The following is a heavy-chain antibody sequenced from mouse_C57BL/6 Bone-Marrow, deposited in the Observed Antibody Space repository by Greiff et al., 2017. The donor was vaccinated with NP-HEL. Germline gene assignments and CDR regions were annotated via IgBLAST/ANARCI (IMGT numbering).Heavy chain of an antibody. V-gene: IGHV1-64*01. J-gene: IGHJ3*01. D-gene: IGHD4-1*01. CDR1: GYTFTSYW. CDR3: ARELLFAY. Sequence: VKLLESGAELVKPGASVKLSCKASGYTFTSYWMHWVKQRPGQGLEWIGMIHPNSGSTNYNEKFKSKATLTVDKSSSTAYMQLSSLTSEDSAVYYCARELLFAYWGQGTLVTVSA. CDR2: IHPNSGST.